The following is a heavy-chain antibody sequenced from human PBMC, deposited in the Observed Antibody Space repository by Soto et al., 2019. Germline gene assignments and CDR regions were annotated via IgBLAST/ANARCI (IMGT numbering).Heavy chain of an antibody. CDR1: GGSISSGGYY. CDR3: ARERLGYCSGGSCREDNEYYFDY. V-gene: IGHV4-31*03. D-gene: IGHD2-15*01. J-gene: IGHJ4*02. CDR2: IYYSGST. Sequence: PSETLSLTCTVSGGSISSGGYYWSWIRQHPGKGLEWIGYIYYSGSTYYNPSLKSRVTISVDTSKNQFSLKLSSVTAADTAVYYCARERLGYCSGGSCREDNEYYFDYWGQGTLVTVSS.